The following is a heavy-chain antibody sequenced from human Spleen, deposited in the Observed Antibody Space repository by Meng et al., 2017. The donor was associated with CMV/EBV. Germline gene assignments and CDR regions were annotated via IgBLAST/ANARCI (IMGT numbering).Heavy chain of an antibody. CDR1: GFTFSSYS. J-gene: IGHJ4*02. CDR2: ISSSSSYI. D-gene: IGHD6-13*01. V-gene: IGHV3-21*01. Sequence: GESLKISCAASGFTFSSYSMNWVRQAPGKGLEWVSSISSSSSYIYYADSVKGRFTISRDNAKNSLYLQMNSLRAEDTAVYYCTRGYSSSWYAPDYWGQGTLVTVSS. CDR3: TRGYSSSWYAPDY.